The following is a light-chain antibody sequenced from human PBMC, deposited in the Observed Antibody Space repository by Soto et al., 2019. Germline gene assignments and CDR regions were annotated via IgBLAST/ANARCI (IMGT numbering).Light chain of an antibody. CDR2: GAS. Sequence: LTQSPGPLSLSPGERATLSCRASQSVSSSYLAWYQQKPGQAPRLLIYGASSRATGIPDRFSGSGSGTYFPLTISRLEAEDVAVYCRQHYSCPPRTFGQGTRVDIK. V-gene: IGKV3-20*01. J-gene: IGKJ1*01. CDR1: QSVSSSY. CDR3: QHYSCPPRT.